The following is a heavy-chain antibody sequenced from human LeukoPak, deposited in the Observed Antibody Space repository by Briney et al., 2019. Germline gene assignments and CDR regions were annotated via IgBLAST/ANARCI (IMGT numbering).Heavy chain of an antibody. CDR2: ISIGGGST. D-gene: IGHD3-3*01. CDR1: GFTFSSYA. J-gene: IGHJ5*02. V-gene: IGHV3-23*01. Sequence: GESLRLSCAASGFTFSSYAMNWVRQAPGKELEWVSSISIGGGSTYYADSVKGRFTISRDNSKKTLYLQMNSLRAEDTAVYYCAKDRVAIFGVVTTHWFDPWGQGTLVTVSS. CDR3: AKDRVAIFGVVTTHWFDP.